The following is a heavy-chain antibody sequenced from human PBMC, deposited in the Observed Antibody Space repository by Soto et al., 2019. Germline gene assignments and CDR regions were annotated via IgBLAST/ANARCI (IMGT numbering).Heavy chain of an antibody. CDR2: IDWDDDK. Sequence: SGPTLVKPTQTLTLTCTFSGFSLSTSGMCVSWIRQPPGKALEWLARIDWDDDKYYSTSLKTRLTISKDTSKNQVVLTMTNMDPVDTATYYCARSGSGWEPYYFDYWGQGTLVTVSS. CDR1: GFSLSTSGMC. CDR3: ARSGSGWEPYYFDY. D-gene: IGHD6-19*01. J-gene: IGHJ4*02. V-gene: IGHV2-70*11.